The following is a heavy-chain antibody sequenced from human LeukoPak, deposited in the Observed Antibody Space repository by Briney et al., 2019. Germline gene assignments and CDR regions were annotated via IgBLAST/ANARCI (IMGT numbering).Heavy chain of an antibody. D-gene: IGHD2-15*01. J-gene: IGHJ6*03. CDR2: IYYSGST. V-gene: IGHV4-61*10. CDR1: GGSISSGSYY. Sequence: SETLSLTCTVSGGSISSGSYYWSWIRQPAGKGLEWIGYIYYSGSTNSNPSLNSRVTISIDTSRNQFSLKLSSVTAADTAVYYCARAVGYYYYMDVWGKGTTVTVSS. CDR3: ARAVGYYYYMDV.